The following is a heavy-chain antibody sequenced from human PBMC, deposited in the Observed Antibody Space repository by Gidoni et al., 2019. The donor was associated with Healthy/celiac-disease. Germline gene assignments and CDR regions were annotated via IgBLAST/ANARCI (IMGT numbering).Heavy chain of an antibody. J-gene: IGHJ4*02. V-gene: IGHV3-48*02. Sequence: EVQLVESGGGLVQPGGSLRLSCAASGFTLSSYSMNWVRQAPGKGLEWVSYISSSSSTIYYADSVKGRFTISRDNAKNSLYLQMNSLRDEDTAVYYCARGHKYSYGSSDYWGQGTLVTVSS. CDR2: ISSSSSTI. D-gene: IGHD5-18*01. CDR3: ARGHKYSYGSSDY. CDR1: GFTLSSYS.